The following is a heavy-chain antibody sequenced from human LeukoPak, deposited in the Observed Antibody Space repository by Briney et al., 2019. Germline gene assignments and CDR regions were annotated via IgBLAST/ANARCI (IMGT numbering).Heavy chain of an antibody. D-gene: IGHD7-27*01. CDR3: ARESGLDV. CDR1: GFTFSYSW. CDR2: IKQDASEK. Sequence: GGSLRLSCAASGFTFSYSWMSWVRQAPGKGLEWVANIKQDASEKYYADSVKGRFTISRDNAKNSLYLEMHSLRDEDTAVYYCARESGLDVWGQGTTVTVSS. V-gene: IGHV3-7*01. J-gene: IGHJ6*02.